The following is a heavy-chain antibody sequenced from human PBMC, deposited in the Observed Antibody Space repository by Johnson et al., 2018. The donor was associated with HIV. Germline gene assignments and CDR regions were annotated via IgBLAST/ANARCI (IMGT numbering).Heavy chain of an antibody. CDR1: GFTFSSYA. CDR2: IWYDGSNK. D-gene: IGHD1-26*01. Sequence: QVQLVESGGGVVQPGRSLRLSCAASGFTFSSYAMHWVRQAPGKGLEWVAVIWYDGSNKYYADSVKGRFTISRDNSKNTLYLQMNSLRAEDTAVYYCAKREVGAGGIWGQGTMVTVSS. V-gene: IGHV3-33*08. CDR3: AKREVGAGGI. J-gene: IGHJ3*02.